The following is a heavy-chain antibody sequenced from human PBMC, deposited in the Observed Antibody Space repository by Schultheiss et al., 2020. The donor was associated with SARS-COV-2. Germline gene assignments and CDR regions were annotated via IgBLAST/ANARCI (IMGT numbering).Heavy chain of an antibody. CDR3: AREGCSSTSCYTH. V-gene: IGHV4-4*07. J-gene: IGHJ4*02. D-gene: IGHD2-2*02. CDR2: IYTSGST. CDR1: GGSFSGYY. Sequence: SETLSLTCAVYGGSFSGYYWSWIRQPAGKGLEWIGRIYTSGSTNYNPSLKSRVTMSVDTSKNQFSLKLSSVTAADTAVYYCAREGCSSTSCYTHWGQGTLVTVSS.